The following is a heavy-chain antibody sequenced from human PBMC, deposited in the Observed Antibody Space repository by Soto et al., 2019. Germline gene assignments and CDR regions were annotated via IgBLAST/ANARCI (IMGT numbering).Heavy chain of an antibody. CDR2: ISYDGSNK. CDR3: AKDSWSGYYPGMDYYYGMDV. D-gene: IGHD3-3*01. CDR1: GFTFSSYG. V-gene: IGHV3-30*18. J-gene: IGHJ6*02. Sequence: QVQLVESGGGVVQPGRSLRLSCAASGFTFSSYGMHWVRQAPGKGLEWVAVISYDGSNKYYADSVKGRFTISRDNSKNTLYLQMNSLRAEDTAVYYCAKDSWSGYYPGMDYYYGMDVWGQGTTVTVSS.